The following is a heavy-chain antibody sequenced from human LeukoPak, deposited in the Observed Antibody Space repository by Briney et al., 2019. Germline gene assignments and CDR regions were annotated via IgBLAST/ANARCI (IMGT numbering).Heavy chain of an antibody. Sequence: PGGSLRLSCAASGFTFSSYCMSWVRQAPGKGLEWVSSISSGSTYIYYGDSLKGRFTISRDNAKNSLYLQMNSLRAEDTAVYYCARRVASANDAFDIWGQGTMVTVSS. CDR3: ARRVASANDAFDI. J-gene: IGHJ3*02. D-gene: IGHD6-13*01. CDR2: ISSGSTYI. V-gene: IGHV3-21*01. CDR1: GFTFSSYC.